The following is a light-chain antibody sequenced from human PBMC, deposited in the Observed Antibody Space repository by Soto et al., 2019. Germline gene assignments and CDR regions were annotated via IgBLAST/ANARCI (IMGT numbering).Light chain of an antibody. V-gene: IGLV2-11*01. J-gene: IGLJ3*02. CDR1: NSDVGAYDY. CDR2: DVT. CDR3: CSYAGSNTWV. Sequence: QSALTQPRSVSGSPGQSVIISCTGTNSDVGAYDYVSWYQQHPGKAPKLIIYDVTKRPSGVPDRFSASKSGNTASLPISGLQAEDEADYCCSYAGSNTWVFGGGTKLTVL.